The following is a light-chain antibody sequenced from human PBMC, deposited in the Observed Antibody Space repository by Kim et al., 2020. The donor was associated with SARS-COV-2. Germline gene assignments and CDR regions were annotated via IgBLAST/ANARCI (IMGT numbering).Light chain of an antibody. V-gene: IGKV1-9*01. CDR1: QGIRSD. CDR3: QQVNNYPIT. Sequence: ASVGDRVTITCRASQGIRSDLAWYQQKPGKVPKLLIYTASTLQSGVPSRFSGSGSGTVFTLTISSLQPEDFATYYCQQVNNYPITFGQGTRLEI. CDR2: TAS. J-gene: IGKJ5*01.